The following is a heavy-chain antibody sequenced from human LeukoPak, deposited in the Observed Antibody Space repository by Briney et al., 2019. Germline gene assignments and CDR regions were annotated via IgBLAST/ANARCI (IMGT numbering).Heavy chain of an antibody. Sequence: GGSLRLSCAASGFTLKNHWMHWVRQAPGKGLVWVSRIKGDGSETSDADSVKGRFIISRDNAKNTLYLQMNSLRVEDTAVYYCAKDDGWVQYANWGQGTLVTVSS. D-gene: IGHD5-24*01. J-gene: IGHJ4*02. V-gene: IGHV3-74*01. CDR3: AKDDGWVQYAN. CDR1: GFTLKNHW. CDR2: IKGDGSET.